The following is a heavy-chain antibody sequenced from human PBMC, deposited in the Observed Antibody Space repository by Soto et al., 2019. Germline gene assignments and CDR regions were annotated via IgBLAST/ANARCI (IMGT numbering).Heavy chain of an antibody. J-gene: IGHJ6*02. CDR2: FDPEDGET. CDR1: GYRQTEFS. CDR3: ATDYCGGDCYSYYYGMDV. V-gene: IGHV1-24*01. D-gene: IGHD2-21*02. Sequence: VPVKGACKVSGYRQTEFSMHWVRQAPGKGLEWMGGFDPEDGETIYAQKFQGRVTMTEDTSTDTAYMELSSLRSEDTAVYYCATDYCGGDCYSYYYGMDVWGQATTVTVSS.